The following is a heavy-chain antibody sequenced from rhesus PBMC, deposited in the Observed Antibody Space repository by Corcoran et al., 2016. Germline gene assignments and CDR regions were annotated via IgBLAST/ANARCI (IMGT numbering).Heavy chain of an antibody. V-gene: IGHV4S12*01. CDR2: CYSNCEGP. J-gene: IGHJ2*01. CDR3: ARTSVTPYWYCDR. Sequence: QVQLQESGPGVVKPSETLSLTCAVSGGSISSGYYYWSWIRQPPGKGLEWMGGCYSNCEGPTYTPRRKDQCTISKDSSKNRFSLKLSSVTTADTAVYDCARTSVTPYWYCDRWGPGTPITISS. D-gene: IGHD4-17*01. CDR1: GGSISSGYYY.